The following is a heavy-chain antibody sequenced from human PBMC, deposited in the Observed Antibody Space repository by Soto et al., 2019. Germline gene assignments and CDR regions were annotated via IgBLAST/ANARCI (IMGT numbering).Heavy chain of an antibody. V-gene: IGHV4-31*03. CDR3: ARDDYDILTVKPGTYNWFDP. CDR2: IYYSGST. Sequence: QVQLQESGPGLVKPSQTLSLTCTVSGGSISSGGYYWSWIRQHPGKGLEWIGYIYYSGSTYYNPSLKSRVTISVDTSKNQFSLKLSSVTAADTAVYYCARDDYDILTVKPGTYNWFDPWGQGTLVTVSS. D-gene: IGHD3-9*01. CDR1: GGSISSGGYY. J-gene: IGHJ5*02.